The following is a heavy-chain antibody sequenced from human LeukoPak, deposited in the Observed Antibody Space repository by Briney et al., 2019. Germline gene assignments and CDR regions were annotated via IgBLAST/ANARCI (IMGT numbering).Heavy chain of an antibody. CDR1: GYSFTSYW. D-gene: IGHD3-3*01. J-gene: IGHJ5*02. Sequence: GESLKISCKGSGYSFTSYWIGWVRQMPGKGLEWMGIIYPGDSDTRYSPSFQGQVTISADKSISTAYLQWSSLKASDTAMYYCARRERRYDLSSGYSSDWFDPWGQGTLVTVSS. CDR3: ARRERRYDLSSGYSSDWFDP. V-gene: IGHV5-51*01. CDR2: IYPGDSDT.